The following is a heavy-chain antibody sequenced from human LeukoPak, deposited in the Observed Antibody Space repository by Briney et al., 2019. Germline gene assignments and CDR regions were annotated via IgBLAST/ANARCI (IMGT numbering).Heavy chain of an antibody. CDR3: ARHGGVHDILSGYSSHSWFDP. CDR2: IYPGDSDT. J-gene: IGHJ5*02. D-gene: IGHD3-9*01. CDR1: GYSFTSYW. Sequence: GASLKISSKGSGYSFTSYWIGWVRQLPGKGLEWMGIIYPGDSDTSYSPSFQGQVTISADKSISTDYLLRSSLKASDTAMYYCARHGGVHDILSGYSSHSWFDPWGQGTLVSVSS. V-gene: IGHV5-51*01.